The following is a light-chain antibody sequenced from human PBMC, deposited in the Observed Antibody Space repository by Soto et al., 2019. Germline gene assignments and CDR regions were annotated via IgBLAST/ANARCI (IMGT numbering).Light chain of an antibody. CDR3: QQLNSYPPYT. CDR2: AAS. V-gene: IGKV1-9*01. CDR1: QGISHS. J-gene: IGKJ2*01. Sequence: IQLTQSPSSLSASVGDRVTITCRASQGISHSLAWYQQKPGKAPKLLIYAASTLQSGVPSRFSGSGSGTVFTLTIISLQPEDFATYYCQQLNSYPPYTFGQGTKLEVK.